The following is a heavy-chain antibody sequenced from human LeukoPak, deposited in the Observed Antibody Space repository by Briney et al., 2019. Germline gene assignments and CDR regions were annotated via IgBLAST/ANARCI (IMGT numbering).Heavy chain of an antibody. CDR3: ASRGAAYYYGSGSPPRSYYFDY. V-gene: IGHV4-34*01. J-gene: IGHJ4*02. CDR1: GGSFSGYY. D-gene: IGHD3-10*01. CDR2: INHSGST. Sequence: SETLSLTCAVYGGSFSGYYWSWIRQPPGKGLEWIGEINHSGSTNYNPSLKSRVTISVDTSKNQFSLKLSSVTAADTAVYYCASRGAAYYYGSGSPPRSYYFDYWGQGTLVTVSS.